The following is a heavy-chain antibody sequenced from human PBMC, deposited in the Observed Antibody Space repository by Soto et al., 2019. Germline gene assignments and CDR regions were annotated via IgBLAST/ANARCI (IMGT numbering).Heavy chain of an antibody. CDR2: ISYDGSNK. CDR3: AKERVPRQWLVQYFDY. Sequence: GGSLRLSCAASRFTFSSYGMHWVRQAPGKGLEWVAVISYDGSNKYYADYVKGRFTISRDNSKNTLYLQMNSLRAEDTAVYYCAKERVPRQWLVQYFDYWGQGTLVTVSS. J-gene: IGHJ4*02. D-gene: IGHD6-19*01. V-gene: IGHV3-30*18. CDR1: RFTFSSYG.